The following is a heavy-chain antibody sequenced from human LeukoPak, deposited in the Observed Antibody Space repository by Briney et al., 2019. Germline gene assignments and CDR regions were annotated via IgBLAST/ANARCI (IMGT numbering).Heavy chain of an antibody. CDR3: ARGFEYSTSSRLGYYYFYMDV. CDR1: GDSISSGTYY. Sequence: PSQTLSLTCTVSGDSISSGTYYWSWIRQPAGKGLEWIGRIDASGNPNYNPSLRSRLTMSVDTSKNQFSLNLRFVTAADTAVFYCARGFEYSTSSRLGYYYFYMDVWGIGTTVTVSS. V-gene: IGHV4-61*02. D-gene: IGHD6-6*01. CDR2: IDASGNP. J-gene: IGHJ6*03.